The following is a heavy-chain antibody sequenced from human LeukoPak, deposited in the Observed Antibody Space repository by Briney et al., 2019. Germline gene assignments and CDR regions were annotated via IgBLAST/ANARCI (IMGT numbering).Heavy chain of an antibody. CDR3: ARDPYSGNYGAYYYYYMDV. V-gene: IGHV3-21*06. J-gene: IGHJ6*03. D-gene: IGHD1-26*01. CDR2: ITSSSSYI. Sequence: ETLSLTCTVSGGSISSYYWSWIRQPPGKGLEWVSSITSSSSYIYYADSVKGRFTISRDNAKNSLYLQMDSLRVEDTAVYYCARDPYSGNYGAYYYYYMDVWGKGTTVTISS. CDR1: GGSISSYY.